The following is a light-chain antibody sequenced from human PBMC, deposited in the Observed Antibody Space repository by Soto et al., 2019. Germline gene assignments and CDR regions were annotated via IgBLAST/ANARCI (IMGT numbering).Light chain of an antibody. V-gene: IGKV1-9*01. CDR3: QELKSYPRT. CDR1: QGISSF. Sequence: DIQLTQSPSFLSASIGDRVTITCRASQGISSFLAWYQQKPGKAPNLLIYAASTLQRGVPSRFSGSGSGTEFTLTISSLQPEDSATYYCQELKSYPRTFGQGTKVEI. CDR2: AAS. J-gene: IGKJ1*01.